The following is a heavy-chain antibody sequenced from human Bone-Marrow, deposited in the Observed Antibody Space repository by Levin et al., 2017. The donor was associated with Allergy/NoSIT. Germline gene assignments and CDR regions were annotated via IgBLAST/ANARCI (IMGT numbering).Heavy chain of an antibody. Sequence: ASVKVSCKTSGYTFTDFGISWVRQAPGQGLEWMGWSSAYNGKTNYGQKLQGRVTMTTDTSTSTAYMELRSLRSDDTAVYVCTRDLGDDRTMIFFDCWGQGTRVTVSS. CDR3: TRDLGDDRTMIFFDC. V-gene: IGHV1-18*01. CDR2: SSAYNGKT. CDR1: GYTFTDFG. J-gene: IGHJ4*02. D-gene: IGHD3/OR15-3a*01.